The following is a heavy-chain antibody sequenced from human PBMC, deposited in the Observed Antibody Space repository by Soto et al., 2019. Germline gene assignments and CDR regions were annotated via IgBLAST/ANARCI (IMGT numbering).Heavy chain of an antibody. J-gene: IGHJ4*02. D-gene: IGHD3-16*01. V-gene: IGHV4-30-2*01. CDR1: GGSISSGGYS. Sequence: QLQLQESGSRLVRPSQTLSLTCAVSGGSISSGGYSWNCIRQPPGKGLEWVGHTYHTGNAYYSTSLKSRVTIAVDTSKNQFSLKLTSATAADTDVYYCARDRRSYYSDLSGLDFWGQGTLVTVSS. CDR3: ARDRRSYYSDLSGLDF. CDR2: TYHTGNA.